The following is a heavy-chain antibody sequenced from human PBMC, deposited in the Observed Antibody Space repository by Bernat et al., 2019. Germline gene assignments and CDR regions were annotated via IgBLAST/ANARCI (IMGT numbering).Heavy chain of an antibody. J-gene: IGHJ4*02. CDR3: ARDSPDIVVVPAASVPYFDY. V-gene: IGHV3-33*01. Sequence: QVQLVESGGGVVQPGRSLRLSCAASGFTFSSYGMHWVRQAPGKGLEWVAVIWYDGSNTYYADSVKGRFTISRDNSKNTLYLQMNSLRAEDTAVYYCARDSPDIVVVPAASVPYFDYWGQGTLVTVSS. CDR1: GFTFSSYG. CDR2: IWYDGSNT. D-gene: IGHD2-2*01.